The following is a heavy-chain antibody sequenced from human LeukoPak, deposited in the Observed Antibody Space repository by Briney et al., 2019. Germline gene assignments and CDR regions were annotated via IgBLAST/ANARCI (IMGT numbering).Heavy chain of an antibody. CDR3: ARTTEGYCRSTSYSWCYYYYMDV. D-gene: IGHD2-2*01. CDR2: FSGNGGST. CDR1: GFSFSTYA. Sequence: TGGSLRLSCAASGFSFSTYAMSWVRQAPGKGLEWVSGFSGNGGSTYYADSAKGRFTISRDNSKNTLYLQMTSLRAEDTAVYYCARTTEGYCRSTSYSWCYYYYMDVWGKGTTVTVSS. V-gene: IGHV3-23*01. J-gene: IGHJ6*03.